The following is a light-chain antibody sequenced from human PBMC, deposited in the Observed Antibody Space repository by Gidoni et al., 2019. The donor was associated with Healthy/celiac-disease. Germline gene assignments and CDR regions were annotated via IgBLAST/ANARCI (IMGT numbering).Light chain of an antibody. Sequence: QSALTQPRSVSGSPGPSVTLSCTGTSSYVGGYNYVSWYQQHPGKAPKLMIYDVSKRPSGVPVRFSDSKSGNTASLTISGLQAEDEADYYCCSYAGSYTVVFGGGTKLTVL. CDR3: CSYAGSYTVV. CDR2: DVS. J-gene: IGLJ2*01. CDR1: SSYVGGYNY. V-gene: IGLV2-11*01.